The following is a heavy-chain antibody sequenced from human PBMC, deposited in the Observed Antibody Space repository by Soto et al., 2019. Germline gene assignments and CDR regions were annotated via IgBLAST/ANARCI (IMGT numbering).Heavy chain of an antibody. CDR3: AKALTMIVVVEPGY. D-gene: IGHD3-22*01. CDR1: GFTFSSYA. J-gene: IGHJ4*02. V-gene: IGHV3-23*01. Sequence: EVQLLESGGGLVQPGGSLRLSCAASGFTFSSYAMSWARQAPGKGLEWVSAISGSGGSTYYADSVKGRFTISRDNSKNTLYLQMNSLRAEDTAVYYCAKALTMIVVVEPGYWGQGTLVTVSS. CDR2: ISGSGGST.